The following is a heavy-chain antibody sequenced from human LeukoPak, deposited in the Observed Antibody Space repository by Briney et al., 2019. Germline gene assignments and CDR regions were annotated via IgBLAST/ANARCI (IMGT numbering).Heavy chain of an antibody. CDR1: GFTFSSYG. CDR3: ARVRGYCSGGSCYFDY. J-gene: IGHJ4*02. D-gene: IGHD2-15*01. CDR2: ISGSGDRI. Sequence: WGSLRLSCAASGFTFSSYGMDWVRRAPGKGPEWVSGISGSGDRIFYADSVKGRFTISRDNSKNTLYLQMNSLGAEDTAIYYCARVRGYCSGGSCYFDYWGQGTLVTVSS. V-gene: IGHV3-23*01.